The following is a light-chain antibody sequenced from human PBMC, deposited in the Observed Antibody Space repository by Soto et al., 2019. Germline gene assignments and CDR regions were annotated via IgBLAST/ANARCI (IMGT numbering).Light chain of an antibody. V-gene: IGKV3-11*01. CDR3: QQRSKWPFT. J-gene: IGKJ3*01. Sequence: EIVLTQSPATLSLSPGERATLSCRASQSVSSYLAWYQQKPGQAPRLLIYDASNRATGIPARFSGSGSGTDVTLTISSREPDDFAGYYCQQRSKWPFTFGPGTKVDI. CDR1: QSVSSY. CDR2: DAS.